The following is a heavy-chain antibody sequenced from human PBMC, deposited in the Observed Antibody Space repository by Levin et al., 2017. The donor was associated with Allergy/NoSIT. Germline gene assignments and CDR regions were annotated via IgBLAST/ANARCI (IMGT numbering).Heavy chain of an antibody. J-gene: IGHJ4*02. CDR3: ARDRGDPSVDTAPWDY. CDR2: IIPILGIA. CDR1: GGTFSSYA. D-gene: IGHD5-18*01. Sequence: SVKVSCKASGGTFSSYAISWVRQAPGQGLEWMGRIIPILGIANYAQKFQGRVTITADKSTSTAYMELSSLRSEDTAVYYCARDRGDPSVDTAPWDYWGQGTLVTVSS. V-gene: IGHV1-69*04.